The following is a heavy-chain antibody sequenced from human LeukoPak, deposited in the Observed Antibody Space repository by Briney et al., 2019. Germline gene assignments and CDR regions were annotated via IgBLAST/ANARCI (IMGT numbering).Heavy chain of an antibody. J-gene: IGHJ4*02. CDR3: TRRPYSSSWYYFDY. V-gene: IGHV3-11*04. CDR2: ISSSGSML. Sequence: GGSLRLSCTVSGFTFSDFCMSWVRQAPGKGLGWVSYISSSGSMLHYADSVEGRFTISRDNGKSSLYLQMSSLRVEDTAVYYCTRRPYSSSWYYFDYWGQGTLVTVSS. CDR1: GFTFSDFC. D-gene: IGHD6-13*01.